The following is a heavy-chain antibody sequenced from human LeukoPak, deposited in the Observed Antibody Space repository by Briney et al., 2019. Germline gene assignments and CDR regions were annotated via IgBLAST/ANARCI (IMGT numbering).Heavy chain of an antibody. Sequence: GASVKVSCKASGYTFTSYDINWVRQATGQGLEWMGWMNPNSGNTGYAQKFQGRVTITRNTSISTAYMELSSLRSEDTAVYYCARGLTTYDILTGYYRPRYYYYYMDVWGKGTTVTVSS. CDR1: GYTFTSYD. V-gene: IGHV1-8*03. J-gene: IGHJ6*03. CDR2: MNPNSGNT. D-gene: IGHD3-9*01. CDR3: ARGLTTYDILTGYYRPRYYYYYMDV.